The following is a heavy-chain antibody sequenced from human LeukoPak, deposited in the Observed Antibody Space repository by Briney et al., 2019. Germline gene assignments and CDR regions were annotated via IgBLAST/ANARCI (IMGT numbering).Heavy chain of an antibody. J-gene: IGHJ4*02. D-gene: IGHD2-8*01. V-gene: IGHV3-23*01. CDR3: TKDSPVCTY. CDR1: GFTISSYG. CDR2: ISSRADST. Sequence: GGSLRLSCTASGFTISSYGMSWVRQAPGKGLEWVSAISSRADSTYYADSVKGRFTISKDISKNTLYLQMDSLRAEDTAIYYCTKDSPVCTYWGQGTLVTVSS.